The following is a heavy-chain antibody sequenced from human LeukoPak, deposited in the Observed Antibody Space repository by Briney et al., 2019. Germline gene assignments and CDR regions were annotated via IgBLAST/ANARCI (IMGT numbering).Heavy chain of an antibody. J-gene: IGHJ6*02. Sequence: GSLRLSCAASGFTFSSYWMNWARQAPGKGLEWVASINHNGNVNYYVDSVKGRFTISRANAKNSLYLQMSNLRAEDTAVYFCARGGGLDVWGQGATVTVSS. D-gene: IGHD3-16*01. CDR2: INHNGNVN. V-gene: IGHV3-7*03. CDR1: GFTFSSYW. CDR3: ARGGGLDV.